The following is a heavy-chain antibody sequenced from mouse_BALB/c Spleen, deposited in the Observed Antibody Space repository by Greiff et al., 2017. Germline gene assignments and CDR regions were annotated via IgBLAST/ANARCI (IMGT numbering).Heavy chain of an antibody. Sequence: EVQLVESGGGLVQPGGSLRLSCATSGFTFTDYYMSWVRQPPGKALEWLGFIRNKANGYTTEYSASVKGRFTISRDNSQSILYLQMNTLRAEDSATYYCARDPHYYGSYFDYWGQGTTLTVSS. CDR2: IRNKANGYTT. V-gene: IGHV7-3*02. D-gene: IGHD1-2*01. J-gene: IGHJ2*01. CDR1: GFTFTDYY. CDR3: ARDPHYYGSYFDY.